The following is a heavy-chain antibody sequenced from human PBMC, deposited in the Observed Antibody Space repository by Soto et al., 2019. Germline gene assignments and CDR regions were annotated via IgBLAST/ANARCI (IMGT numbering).Heavy chain of an antibody. J-gene: IGHJ4*02. D-gene: IGHD6-6*01. V-gene: IGHV3-21*01. CDR1: GFTFSSYS. CDR3: ARDLYSSSARYFDY. Sequence: EVQLVESGGGLVKPAGSLRLSCAASGFTFSSYSMNWVRQAPGKGLEWVSSISSSSSYIYYADSVKGRFTISRDNAKNSLYLQMNSLRAEDTAVYYCARDLYSSSARYFDYWGQGTLVTVSS. CDR2: ISSSSSYI.